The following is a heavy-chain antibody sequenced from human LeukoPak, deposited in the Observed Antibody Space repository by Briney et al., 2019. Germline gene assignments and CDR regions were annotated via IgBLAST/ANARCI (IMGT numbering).Heavy chain of an antibody. J-gene: IGHJ4*02. Sequence: SETLSLTCGVYGGSFSAYYWGWIRQPPGKGLEWIGEINHSGSTNYNPSLKSRVTISVDTSKKQFSLKVSSVTAADTAVYFCASVGIKAAVPSDYWGQGTLVTVSS. CDR2: INHSGST. CDR1: GGSFSAYY. V-gene: IGHV4-34*01. D-gene: IGHD6-13*01. CDR3: ASVGIKAAVPSDY.